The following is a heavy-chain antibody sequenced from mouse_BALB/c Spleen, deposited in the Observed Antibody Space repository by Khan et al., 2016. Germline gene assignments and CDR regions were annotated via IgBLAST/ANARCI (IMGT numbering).Heavy chain of an antibody. CDR1: GFTFNTYA. CDR2: IRSKSNNYAT. V-gene: IGHV10-1*02. D-gene: IGHD2-10*02. J-gene: IGHJ4*01. CDR3: VRQGYGKGNYYYAMDY. Sequence: EVQLVESGGGLVQPKGSLKLSCAASGFTFNTYAMNWVRQAPGKGLEWVARIRSKSNNYATYYADSVKDRFTISRDDSQSMLYLHMNNLKTEDTAMYYCVRQGYGKGNYYYAMDYWGQGTSVTVSS.